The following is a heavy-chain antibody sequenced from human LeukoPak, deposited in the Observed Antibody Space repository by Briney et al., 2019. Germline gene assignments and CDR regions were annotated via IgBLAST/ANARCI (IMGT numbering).Heavy chain of an antibody. J-gene: IGHJ6*03. CDR2: ISYDGSNK. CDR3: ARDGLMDV. CDR1: GFTFSSYA. Sequence: GVSLRLSCAASGFTFSSYAMHWVRQAPGKGLEWVAVISYDGSNKYYADSVKGRFTISRDNAKNSLYVQMNSLRAEDTAIYYCARDGLMDVWGAGTTVTVSS. V-gene: IGHV3-30*04.